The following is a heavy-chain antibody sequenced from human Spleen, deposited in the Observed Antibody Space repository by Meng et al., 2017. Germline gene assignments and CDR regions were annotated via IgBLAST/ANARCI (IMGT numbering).Heavy chain of an antibody. CDR2: INPNSGGT. V-gene: IGHV1-2*02. Sequence: SVPVSCLACGYIFTGYSMHWVRRAPGQGLEWMGWINPNSGGTNYAQKFQGRVTMTRDTSITTAYMELSRVRSDDTAVYYCARGLPDYYDSSGYITGDSWGQGTLVTVSS. J-gene: IGHJ5*01. CDR1: GYIFTGYS. CDR3: ARGLPDYYDSSGYITGDS. D-gene: IGHD3-22*01.